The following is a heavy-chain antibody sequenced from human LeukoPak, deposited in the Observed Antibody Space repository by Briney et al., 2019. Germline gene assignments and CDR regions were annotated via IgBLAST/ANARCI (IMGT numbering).Heavy chain of an antibody. CDR2: IYYGGST. CDR1: GGSISSSSYY. V-gene: IGHV4-39*01. CDR3: ARGLGRNTYYDFWSGPYAFDI. J-gene: IGHJ3*02. D-gene: IGHD3-3*01. Sequence: SETLSLTCTVSGGSISSSSYYWGWIRQPPGKGLEWIGSIYYGGSTYYNPSLKSRVTISVDTSKNQFSLKLSSVTAADTAVYYCARGLGRNTYYDFWSGPYAFDIWGQGTMVTVSS.